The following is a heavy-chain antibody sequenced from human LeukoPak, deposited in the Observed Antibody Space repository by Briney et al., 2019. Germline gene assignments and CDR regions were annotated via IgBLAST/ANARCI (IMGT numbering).Heavy chain of an antibody. CDR1: GFTFSSYA. CDR2: ISGSGGST. V-gene: IGHV3-23*01. CDR3: AKDRGRGSYQGAYYFDY. Sequence: GGSLRLSCAASGFTFSSYAMSWVRQAPGKGLEWVSAISGSGGSTYYADSVKCRFTISRDNSKNTLYLQMNSLRGEDTAVYYCAKDRGRGSYQGAYYFDYWGQGTLVSVSS. J-gene: IGHJ4*02. D-gene: IGHD1-26*01.